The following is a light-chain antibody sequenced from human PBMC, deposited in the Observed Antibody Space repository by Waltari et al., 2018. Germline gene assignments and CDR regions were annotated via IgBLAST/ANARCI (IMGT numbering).Light chain of an antibody. J-gene: IGKJ1*01. CDR1: RTIDTY. CDR2: TAS. CDR3: QQSSTTPPT. Sequence: DVQMTQSPSSLSASVGDRVTITCRASRTIDTYLNWYQQKPGKAPTLLIHTASTLQTGVPSRFTGSGSGTGFTLTISGLQVEDIATYYCQQSSTTPPTFGQGTKIELK. V-gene: IGKV1-39*01.